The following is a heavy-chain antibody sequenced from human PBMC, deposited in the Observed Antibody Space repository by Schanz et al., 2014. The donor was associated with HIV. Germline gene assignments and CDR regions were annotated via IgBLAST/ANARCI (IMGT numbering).Heavy chain of an antibody. CDR3: ARRESDGALDV. CDR2: ISPYNGYT. J-gene: IGHJ6*02. CDR1: GYTFSNYA. V-gene: IGHV1-18*01. Sequence: QLQLVQSGAEVKKPGASVKVSCKTSGYTFSNYAIGWVRQAPGQGLEWMGWISPYNGYTDYAQKLQGRVTLTTDTSTTTAYMDLRSLRSDDTAVYHCARRESDGALDVWGPGTTVIVSS. D-gene: IGHD2-21*02.